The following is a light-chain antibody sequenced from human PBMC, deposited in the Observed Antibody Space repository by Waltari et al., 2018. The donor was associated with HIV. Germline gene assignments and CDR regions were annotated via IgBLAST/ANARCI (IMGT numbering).Light chain of an antibody. CDR1: SSDVCAYDS. CDR3: CSYAGSDTFVL. J-gene: IGLJ2*01. CDR2: DVS. Sequence: QSALTQPRSVSGSPGQSVSISCTGTSSDVCAYDSVSLYQQHPGKAPKLMIFDVSKRPSGVPDRFSGSKSDNTASLTISGLQAEDEADYYCCSYAGSDTFVLFGGGTKLTIL. V-gene: IGLV2-11*01.